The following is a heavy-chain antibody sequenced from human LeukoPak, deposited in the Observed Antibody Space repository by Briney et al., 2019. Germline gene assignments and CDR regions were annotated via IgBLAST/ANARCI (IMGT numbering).Heavy chain of an antibody. CDR3: ATEGEDIVVASNWFDP. CDR1: GFTFSSYA. CDR2: ISGSGGST. Sequence: PGGSLRLSXAASGFTFSSYAMSWVRQAPGKGLEWVSAISGSGGSTYYADSVKGRFTISRDNSKNTLYLQMNSLRAEDTAVYYCATEGEDIVVASNWFDPWGQGTLVTVSS. D-gene: IGHD2-2*01. J-gene: IGHJ5*02. V-gene: IGHV3-23*01.